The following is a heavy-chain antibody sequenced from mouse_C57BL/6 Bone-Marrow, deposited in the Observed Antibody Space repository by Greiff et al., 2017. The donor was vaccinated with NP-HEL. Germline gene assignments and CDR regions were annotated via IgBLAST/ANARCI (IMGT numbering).Heavy chain of an antibody. CDR2: ISSGSSTI. V-gene: IGHV5-17*01. CDR1: GFTFSDYG. Sequence: EVMLVESGGGLVKPGGSLKLSCAASGFTFSDYGMHWVRQAPEKGLEWVAYISSGSSTIYYADTVKGRFTISRDNAKNTLFLQMTSLGSEDTAMYYCTRGCSNYERVYFDYWGQGTTLTVSS. D-gene: IGHD2-5*01. CDR3: TRGCSNYERVYFDY. J-gene: IGHJ2*01.